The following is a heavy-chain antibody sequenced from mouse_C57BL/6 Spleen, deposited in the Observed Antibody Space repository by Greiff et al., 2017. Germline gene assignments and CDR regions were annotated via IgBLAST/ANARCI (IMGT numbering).Heavy chain of an antibody. V-gene: IGHV14-1*01. D-gene: IGHD2-3*01. CDR1: GFNIKDYY. CDR3: TTRYDGYLAWFAY. J-gene: IGHJ3*01. CDR2: IDPEDGDT. Sequence: EVQLQQSGAELVRPGASVKLSCKASGFNIKDYYMHWVKQRPEQGLEWIGRIDPEDGDTEYAPKFQGKATMTADTSSNTAYLQLSSLTSEDTAVYYCTTRYDGYLAWFAYWGQGTLVTVSA.